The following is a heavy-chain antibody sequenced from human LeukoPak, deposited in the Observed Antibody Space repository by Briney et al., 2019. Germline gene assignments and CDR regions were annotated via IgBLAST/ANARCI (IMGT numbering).Heavy chain of an antibody. J-gene: IGHJ5*02. CDR3: ARDRFYCTNGVCYWDWFDP. CDR1: GGSISSGSYY. Sequence: KPSETLSLTCTVSGGSISSGSYYWSWIRQPAGKGLEWIGRIYTSGSTNYNPSLKSRVTVSVDTSKNQFSLKLSSVTAADTAVYYCARDRFYCTNGVCYWDWFDPWGQGTLVTVSS. D-gene: IGHD2-8*01. CDR2: IYTSGST. V-gene: IGHV4-61*02.